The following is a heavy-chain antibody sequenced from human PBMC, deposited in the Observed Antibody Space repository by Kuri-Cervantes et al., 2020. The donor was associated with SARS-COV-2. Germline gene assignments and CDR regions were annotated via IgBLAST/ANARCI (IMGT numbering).Heavy chain of an antibody. D-gene: IGHD6-6*01. CDR2: ISHDGNNK. Sequence: GESLKISCVASGFTFSSHGMHWVRQAPGKGLEWVAVISHDGNNKHYADSVKGRFTISRDNSKNTVYVQMNSLRGEDTAVYYCARDWAPGVAAREFDYWGQGTLVTVSS. V-gene: IGHV3-30*03. CDR1: GFTFSSHG. CDR3: ARDWAPGVAAREFDY. J-gene: IGHJ4*02.